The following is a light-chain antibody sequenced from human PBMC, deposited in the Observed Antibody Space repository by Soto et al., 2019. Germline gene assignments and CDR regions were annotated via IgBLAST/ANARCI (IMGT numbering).Light chain of an antibody. CDR1: SSDVGGYNY. J-gene: IGLJ3*02. CDR2: EVS. CDR3: SSYTSSNTWV. V-gene: IGLV2-14*01. Sequence: QSALTQPASVSGSPGQSITISCTGTSSDVGGYNYVSWYQQHPGKVPRLMIYEVSNRPSGLSNRFSGSKSGNTASLTISGLQAEDEADYYFSSYTSSNTWVFVGGTKLTVL.